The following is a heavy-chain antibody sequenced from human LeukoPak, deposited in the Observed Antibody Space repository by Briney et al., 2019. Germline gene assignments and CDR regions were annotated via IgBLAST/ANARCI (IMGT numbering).Heavy chain of an antibody. CDR1: GGSISSSDYY. V-gene: IGHV4-39*07. Sequence: SETLSLTCTVSGGSISSSDYYWGWIRQPPGKGLEWIGSIYYSGSTYYNPSLKSRVTISVDTSKNQFSLKLSSVTAADTAVYYCARWPPGGSYLNNWGQGTLVTVSS. CDR3: ARWPPGGSYLNN. CDR2: IYYSGST. D-gene: IGHD1-26*01. J-gene: IGHJ4*02.